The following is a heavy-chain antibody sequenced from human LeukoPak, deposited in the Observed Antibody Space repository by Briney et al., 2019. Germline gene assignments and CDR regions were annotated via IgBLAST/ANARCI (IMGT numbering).Heavy chain of an antibody. V-gene: IGHV3-30*18. D-gene: IGHD6-19*01. Sequence: GRSLRLSCAASGFTFSSYGMHWVRPAPGKGLEWGAAISYDGSNKYYADSVKGRFTISRDNSKNTLYLQMNSLRAEDTAMYYCAKEGRIAVAGIELDYWGQGTLVTVSS. CDR1: GFTFSSYG. CDR2: ISYDGSNK. J-gene: IGHJ4*02. CDR3: AKEGRIAVAGIELDY.